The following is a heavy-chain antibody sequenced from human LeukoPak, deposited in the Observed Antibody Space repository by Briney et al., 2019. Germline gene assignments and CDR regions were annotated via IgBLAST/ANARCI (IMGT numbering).Heavy chain of an antibody. CDR2: IKPNSGGT. CDR1: VYTHIHYQ. J-gene: IGHJ5*02. CDR3: ARMDGDSGSYYWFDP. Sequence: SFKSCVYTHIHYQRHALGPPGSKERNWTNCIKPNSGGTNYAQKFQGRLTMTRQTSISTAYMELSRLTSDDTAVYYCARMDGDSGSYYWFDPWGQGNLVTVSS. D-gene: IGHD1-26*01. V-gene: IGHV1-2*02.